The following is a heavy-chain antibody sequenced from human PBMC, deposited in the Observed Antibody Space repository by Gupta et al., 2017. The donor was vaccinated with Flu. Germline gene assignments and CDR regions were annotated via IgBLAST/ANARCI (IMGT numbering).Heavy chain of an antibody. CDR2: IYPSAST. J-gene: IGHJ5*01. CDR3: GRGGRLVPAAIFLGRKLVDS. D-gene: IGHD2-2*01. V-gene: IGHV4-34*01. Sequence: RWIRQRPGTGLEWIVKIYPSASTNYNPSRNSRVTISVATSQSHFSLTLASVIAAQTAVYYSGRGGRLVPAAIFLGRKLVDS.